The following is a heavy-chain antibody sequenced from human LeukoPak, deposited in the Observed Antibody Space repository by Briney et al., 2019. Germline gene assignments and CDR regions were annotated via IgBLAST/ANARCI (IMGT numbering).Heavy chain of an antibody. J-gene: IGHJ4*02. Sequence: GGSLRLSCAASGFTFSSYAMSWVRQAPGKGLEWVSDISGSGGSTYYADSVKGRFTISRDNTKNTLYLQMNSLRAEDTAVYYCAKGASGSYHTPYDYWGQGTLVTVSS. CDR2: ISGSGGST. CDR1: GFTFSSYA. CDR3: AKGASGSYHTPYDY. D-gene: IGHD1-26*01. V-gene: IGHV3-23*01.